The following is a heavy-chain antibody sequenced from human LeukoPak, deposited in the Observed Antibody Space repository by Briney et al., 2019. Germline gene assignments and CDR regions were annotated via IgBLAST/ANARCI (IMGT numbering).Heavy chain of an antibody. CDR2: INYDGSDT. V-gene: IGHV3-74*01. CDR3: QRDFMTAAGIH. CDR1: GSTFGSYW. Sequence: GRCLRLAWAAAGSTFGSYWTRWVRQGPGKGLGWVSGINYDGSDTRYADTVKGRFTISGDNAKNTLYLQMNSLTAEDTAVYYCQRDFMTAAGIHWGQGTLVNVSS. D-gene: IGHD6-13*01. J-gene: IGHJ4*02.